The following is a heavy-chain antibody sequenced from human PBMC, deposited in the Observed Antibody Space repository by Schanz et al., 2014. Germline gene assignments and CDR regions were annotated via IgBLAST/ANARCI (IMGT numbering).Heavy chain of an antibody. CDR2: IYETGRT. Sequence: QVQLQESGPGLVKPSGTLSLTCTISRGSIGSTNWWSWLRQSPRKGLEWISDIYETGRTNYNPSLRSRVTVSLDKSTNHFPLRLTAVTAADTAVYYCARLEYTSGWQGFDYWGQGILVTVSP. CDR1: RGSIGSTNW. CDR3: ARLEYTSGWQGFDY. J-gene: IGHJ4*02. V-gene: IGHV4-4*02. D-gene: IGHD1-1*01.